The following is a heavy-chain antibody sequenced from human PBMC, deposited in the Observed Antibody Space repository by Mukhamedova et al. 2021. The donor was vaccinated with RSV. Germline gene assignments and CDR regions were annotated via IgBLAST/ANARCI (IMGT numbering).Heavy chain of an antibody. J-gene: IGHJ6*02. D-gene: IGHD6-13*01. CDR3: SRGQQLSQIFNYYGMDF. Sequence: VRQAPGQGLEWMGGIIPIFGPANYAQRFQGRVTITADESMSTAYMELSSLRSEDTAVYYCSRGQQLSQIFNYYGMDFWGQGPTAT. CDR2: IIPIFGPA. V-gene: IGHV1-69*01.